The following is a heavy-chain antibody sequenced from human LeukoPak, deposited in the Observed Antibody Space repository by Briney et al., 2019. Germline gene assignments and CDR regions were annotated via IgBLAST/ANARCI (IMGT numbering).Heavy chain of an antibody. V-gene: IGHV3-74*01. CDR3: VQGPYFDY. CDR1: GFTFSNYW. J-gene: IGHJ4*02. Sequence: GGSLRLSCAASGFTFSNYWMHWVRQAPGKGLVWVSRINSDGINTSYADSVKGRFTISRDNAKNTLNLQMNSLRAEDTAVYYCVQGPYFDYWGQGTLVTVSS. D-gene: IGHD4-11*01. CDR2: INSDGINT.